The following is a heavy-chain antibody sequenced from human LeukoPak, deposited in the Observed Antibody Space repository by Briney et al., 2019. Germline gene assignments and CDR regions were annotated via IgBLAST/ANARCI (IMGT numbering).Heavy chain of an antibody. CDR1: GGSISSYY. V-gene: IGHV4-59*01. D-gene: IGHD2-2*02. J-gene: IGHJ4*02. Sequence: SETLSLTXTVSGGSISSYYWSWIRQPPGKGLEWIGYIYYSGSTNYNPSLKSRVTISVDTSKNQFSLKLSSVTAADTAVYYCARGRGYCSSTSCYTVFDYWGQGTLVTVSS. CDR3: ARGRGYCSSTSCYTVFDY. CDR2: IYYSGST.